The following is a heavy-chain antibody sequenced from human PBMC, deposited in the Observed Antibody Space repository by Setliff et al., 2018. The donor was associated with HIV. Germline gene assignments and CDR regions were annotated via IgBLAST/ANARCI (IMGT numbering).Heavy chain of an antibody. CDR1: GFTFHDYG. D-gene: IGHD3-22*01. CDR2: IYSDGST. CDR3: ARVRLYSSALDY. Sequence: GGSLRLSCAASGFTFHDYGMSWVRQAPGKGLECISTIYSDGSTYHADSVKGRFTLSRDTSKNTLSLQMNSLRPEDTAVFYCARVRLYSSALDYWGQGTLVTVSS. V-gene: IGHV3-66*02. J-gene: IGHJ4*02.